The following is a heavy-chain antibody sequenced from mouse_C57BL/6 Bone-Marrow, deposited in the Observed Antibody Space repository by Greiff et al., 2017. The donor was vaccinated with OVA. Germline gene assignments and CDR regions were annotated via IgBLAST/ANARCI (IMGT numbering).Heavy chain of an antibody. Sequence: QVQLKQSGAELVRPGASVTLSCKASGYTFTDYEMHWVKQTPVHGLEWIGAIDPETGGTAYNQKFKGKAILTADKSSSTAYMELRSLTSEDSAVYYCTSDREAYWGQGTLVTVSA. D-gene: IGHD2-14*01. CDR2: IDPETGGT. CDR1: GYTFTDYE. V-gene: IGHV1-15*01. CDR3: TSDREAY. J-gene: IGHJ3*01.